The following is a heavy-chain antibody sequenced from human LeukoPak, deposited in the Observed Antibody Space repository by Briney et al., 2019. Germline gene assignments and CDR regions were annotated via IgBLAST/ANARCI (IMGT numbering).Heavy chain of an antibody. D-gene: IGHD2-2*01. CDR3: AGGEPAAMGT. V-gene: IGHV4-59*01. CDR1: GGSISSYY. CDR2: IYYSGST. J-gene: IGHJ5*02. Sequence: SETLSLTCTVSGGSISSYYWSWIRQPPGKGPEWIGYIYYSGSTNYNPSLKSRVTISVDTSKNQFSLKLSSVTAADTAVYYCAGGEPAAMGTWGQGTLVTVSS.